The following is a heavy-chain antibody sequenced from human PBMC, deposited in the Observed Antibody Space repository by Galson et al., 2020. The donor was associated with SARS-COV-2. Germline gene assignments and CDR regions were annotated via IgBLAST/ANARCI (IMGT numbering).Heavy chain of an antibody. CDR3: ARAGSGGWYPLFYFDY. V-gene: IGHV4-61*01. D-gene: IGHD6-19*01. CDR1: GGSVSSGSYY. CDR2: IYYSGST. Sequence: SETLSLTCTVSGGSVSSGSYYWSWIRQPPGKGLEWIGYIYYSGSTNYNPSLKSRVTISVDTSKNQFSLKLNSVTAADTAVYYCARAGSGGWYPLFYFDYWGQGTLVTVSS. J-gene: IGHJ4*02.